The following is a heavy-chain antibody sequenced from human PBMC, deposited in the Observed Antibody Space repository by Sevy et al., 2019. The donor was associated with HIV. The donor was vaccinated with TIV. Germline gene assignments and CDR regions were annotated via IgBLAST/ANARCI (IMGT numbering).Heavy chain of an antibody. CDR2: ISHDEILK. Sequence: GGSLRLSCAASGFTFSSYALHWFRQAPGKGLEWVAVISHDEILKEYADSVKGRFTISRDSSKNTLYLEMNSLRPEDTAVYYCARELPHLLPWELSRGSDYWGQGTLVTVSS. V-gene: IGHV3-30*04. CDR1: GFTFSSYA. CDR3: ARELPHLLPWELSRGSDY. J-gene: IGHJ4*02. D-gene: IGHD3-16*01.